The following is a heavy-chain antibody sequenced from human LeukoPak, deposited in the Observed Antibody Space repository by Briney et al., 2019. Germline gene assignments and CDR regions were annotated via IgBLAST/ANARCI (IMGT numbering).Heavy chain of an antibody. CDR3: ARSIYCSGGSCYGEFDY. CDR1: GYTFTSYG. Sequence: ASVKVSCKASGYTFTSYGISWVRQAPGQGLEWMGWISAYNANTNYAQKFQGRVTMTTDTSTSTAYMELRSLRSDDTAVYYCARSIYCSGGSCYGEFDYWGQGTLVPVSS. D-gene: IGHD2-15*01. V-gene: IGHV1-18*01. J-gene: IGHJ4*02. CDR2: ISAYNANT.